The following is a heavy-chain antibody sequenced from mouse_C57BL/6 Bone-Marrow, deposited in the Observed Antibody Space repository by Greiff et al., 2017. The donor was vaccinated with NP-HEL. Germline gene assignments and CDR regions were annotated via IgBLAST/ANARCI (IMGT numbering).Heavy chain of an antibody. D-gene: IGHD1-1*01. J-gene: IGHJ1*03. Sequence: EVMLVESEGGLVQPGSSMKLSCTASGFTFSDYYMAWVRQVPEKGLEWVANINYDGSSTYYLDSLKSRFIISRDNAKNILYLQMSSLKSEDTATYYCARDRYYGSSSHWYFDVWGTGTTVTVSS. CDR2: INYDGSST. CDR3: ARDRYYGSSSHWYFDV. CDR1: GFTFSDYY. V-gene: IGHV5-16*01.